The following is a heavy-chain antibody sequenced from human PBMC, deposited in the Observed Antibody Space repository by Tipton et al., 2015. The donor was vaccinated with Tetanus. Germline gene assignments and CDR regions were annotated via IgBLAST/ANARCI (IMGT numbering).Heavy chain of an antibody. Sequence: SLRLSCAASGFTFDDYAMHWVRQAPGKGLEWVSGISWNSGSIGYADSVKGRFTISRDNAKNSLYLQMNSLRAEDTALYYCAKSPPFDYGSGSYYSYFDYWGQGTLVTVSS. J-gene: IGHJ4*02. CDR1: GFTFDDYA. V-gene: IGHV3-9*01. CDR2: ISWNSGSI. D-gene: IGHD3-10*01. CDR3: AKSPPFDYGSGSYYSYFDY.